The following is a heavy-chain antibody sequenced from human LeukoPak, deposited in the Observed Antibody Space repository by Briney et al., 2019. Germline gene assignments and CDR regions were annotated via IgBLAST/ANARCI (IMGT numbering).Heavy chain of an antibody. CDR3: AGYSGSQFPFDY. V-gene: IGHV1-46*01. J-gene: IGHJ4*02. CDR2: INPSGGST. D-gene: IGHD1-26*01. Sequence: ASVKVSCKASGYTFTSYYMHWVRQAPGQGLEWMGIINPSGGSTSYAQKFQGRVTMTRDTSTSTVYMELSSLRSEDTAVYYCAGYSGSQFPFDYWGQGTLVTVSS. CDR1: GYTFTSYY.